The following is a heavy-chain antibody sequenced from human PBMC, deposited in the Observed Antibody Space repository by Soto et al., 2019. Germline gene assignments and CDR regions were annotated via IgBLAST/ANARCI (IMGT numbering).Heavy chain of an antibody. CDR2: IYYSGST. CDR3: ATIAAAGWFDP. V-gene: IGHV4-59*08. J-gene: IGHJ5*02. D-gene: IGHD6-13*01. Sequence: SETLSLTCTVSGGSISSYYWSWIRQPPGKGLEWIGYIYYSGSTNYNPSLKSRVTISVDTSKNQFSLKLSSVTAADTAVYYCATIAAAGWFDPWGQGTLVTVSS. CDR1: GGSISSYY.